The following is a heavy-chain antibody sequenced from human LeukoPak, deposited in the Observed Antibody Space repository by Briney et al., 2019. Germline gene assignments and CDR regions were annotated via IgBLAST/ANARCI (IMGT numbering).Heavy chain of an antibody. D-gene: IGHD2-15*01. CDR2: INSDGSST. J-gene: IGHJ4*02. Sequence: GGSLRLSCAASGCTFINYWMVWVRQAPGKGLLWVSRINSDGSSTTYADSVKGRFTISRDNAKNTVYLQMNSLRAEDTAVYYCARVQGCSGGTCYFHYWGQGTLVTVSS. V-gene: IGHV3-74*01. CDR1: GCTFINYW. CDR3: ARVQGCSGGTCYFHY.